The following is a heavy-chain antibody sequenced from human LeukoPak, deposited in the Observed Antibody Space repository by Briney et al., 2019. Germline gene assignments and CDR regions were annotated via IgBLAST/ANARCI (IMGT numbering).Heavy chain of an antibody. Sequence: SETLSLTCTVSGGSISGSSYYWGWIRQPPGKGLEWIGSIYYSGSTYYNPSLKSRVTISVDTSKNQFSLKLSSVTAADTAVYYCARAVEMATIRNYFDYWGQGTLVTVSS. CDR3: ARAVEMATIRNYFDY. D-gene: IGHD5-24*01. CDR1: GGSISGSSYY. V-gene: IGHV4-39*07. J-gene: IGHJ4*02. CDR2: IYYSGST.